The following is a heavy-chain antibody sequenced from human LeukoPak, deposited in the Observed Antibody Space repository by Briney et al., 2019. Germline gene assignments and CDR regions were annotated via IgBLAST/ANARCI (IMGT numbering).Heavy chain of an antibody. J-gene: IGHJ4*02. CDR1: GFTFSSYS. CDR2: ISSSSSYI. Sequence: PGGSLRLSCAASGFTFSSYSMNWVRQAPGKGLEWVSSISSSSSYIYYADSVKGRFTISSDNAKNSLYLQMNRLRAEDTAVYYCARDSENRDYGDPSFDYWGQGTLVTVSS. V-gene: IGHV3-21*01. CDR3: ARDSENRDYGDPSFDY. D-gene: IGHD4-17*01.